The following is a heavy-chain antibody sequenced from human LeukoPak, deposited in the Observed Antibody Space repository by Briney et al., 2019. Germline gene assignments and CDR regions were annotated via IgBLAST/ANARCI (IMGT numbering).Heavy chain of an antibody. D-gene: IGHD1-26*01. CDR3: ARWYSGSYYEEWFDP. J-gene: IGHJ5*02. CDR2: IYSGGST. Sequence: PGGSLRLSCAASGFTVSSNYMSWVRQAPGKGLEWVSVIYSGGSTYYADSVKGRFTISRDNSKNTLYLQMNSLRAEDTAVYYCARWYSGSYYEEWFDPWGQGTLVTVSS. CDR1: GFTVSSNY. V-gene: IGHV3-66*01.